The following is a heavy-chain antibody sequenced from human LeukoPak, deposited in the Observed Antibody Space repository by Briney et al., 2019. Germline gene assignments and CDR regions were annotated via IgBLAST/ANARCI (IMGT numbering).Heavy chain of an antibody. V-gene: IGHV1-69*05. CDR3: ARDFGAAAGTYY. D-gene: IGHD6-13*01. CDR1: GGTSSRYA. CDR2: IIPFFGSA. Sequence: SVKVSCKASGGTSSRYAMNWVRQAPGQGLEWMGGIIPFFGSANYAQKFRGRLTITTDESTFTSYMELSSLRYEDTAVYYCARDFGAAAGTYYWGQGTLVTVSS. J-gene: IGHJ4*02.